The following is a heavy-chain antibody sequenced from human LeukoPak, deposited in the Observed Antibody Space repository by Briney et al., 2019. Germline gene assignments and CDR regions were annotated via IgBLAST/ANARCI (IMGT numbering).Heavy chain of an antibody. CDR1: GGSFSGYY. J-gene: IGHJ6*03. Sequence: SETLSLTCAVYGGSFSGYYWSWIRQPPGKGLEWIGEINHSGSTNYNPSLKSRVTISVDTSKNQFSLKLSSVTAADTAVYYCARGGVYDSSGYYYVSDYYYYYMDVWGKGTTVTVSS. V-gene: IGHV4-34*01. CDR2: INHSGST. D-gene: IGHD3-22*01. CDR3: ARGGVYDSSGYYYVSDYYYYYMDV.